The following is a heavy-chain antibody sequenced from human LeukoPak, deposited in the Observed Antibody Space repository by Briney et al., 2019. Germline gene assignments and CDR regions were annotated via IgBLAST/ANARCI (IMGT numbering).Heavy chain of an antibody. CDR3: ARDGSGGY. CDR2: IRYDGNNK. Sequence: PGRSLRLSCAASGFTFSSYGMHWVRQAPGKGLEWVAVIRYDGNNKYYADSVKGRFTISRDNSKNTLYLLMNSLRAEDTAVYYCARDGSGGYWGQGTLVTVSS. CDR1: GFTFSSYG. J-gene: IGHJ4*02. V-gene: IGHV3-33*01. D-gene: IGHD3-3*01.